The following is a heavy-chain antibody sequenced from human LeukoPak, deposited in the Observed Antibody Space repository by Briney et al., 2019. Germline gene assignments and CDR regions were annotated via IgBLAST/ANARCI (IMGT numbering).Heavy chain of an antibody. CDR1: GGSISSSSYY. J-gene: IGHJ6*03. V-gene: IGHV4-39*07. CDR2: IYYSGTT. CDR3: ARLTNMEKDVTPTYYMDV. Sequence: SETLSLTCAVSGGSISSSSYYWGWIRPPPGKGLEWIGSIYYSGTTYDNPSLRGRVTISVDTSKSQSSLKLSSVTAADTAVYYCARLTNMEKDVTPTYYMDVWGKGTTVTVSS. D-gene: IGHD2-8*01.